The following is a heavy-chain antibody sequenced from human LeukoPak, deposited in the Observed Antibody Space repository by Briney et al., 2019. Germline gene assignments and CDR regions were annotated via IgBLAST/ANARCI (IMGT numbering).Heavy chain of an antibody. V-gene: IGHV4-34*01. CDR1: GVTFSGYY. CDR2: INHTGST. CDR3: ARGEYHYYYYMDV. Sequence: SETLSLTCAVYGVTFSGYYWSWLRQPPGKGLKWHGEINHTGSTNYNPSLKSRVTITVDTSKNQFALKQRSVDAADPAVYYCARGEYHYYYYMDVWGKGTTVTVSS. J-gene: IGHJ6*03.